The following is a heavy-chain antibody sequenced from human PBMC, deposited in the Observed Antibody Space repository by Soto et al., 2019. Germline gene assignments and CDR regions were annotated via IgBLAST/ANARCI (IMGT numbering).Heavy chain of an antibody. J-gene: IGHJ6*02. CDR1: GYTFTGYY. V-gene: IGHV1-2*02. D-gene: IGHD3-3*01. Sequence: CKASGYTFTGYYMHWVRQAPGQGLEWMGWINPNSGGTNYAQKFQGRVTMTRDTSISTAYMELSRLRSDDTAVYYCARGPITIFGVVEDYYYGMDVWGQGTTVTVSS. CDR2: INPNSGGT. CDR3: ARGPITIFGVVEDYYYGMDV.